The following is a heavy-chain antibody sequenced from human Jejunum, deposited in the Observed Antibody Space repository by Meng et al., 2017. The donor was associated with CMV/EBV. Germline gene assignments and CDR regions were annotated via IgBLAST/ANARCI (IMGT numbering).Heavy chain of an antibody. CDR3: ARGDRSVTGTLDY. D-gene: IGHD6-19*01. J-gene: IGHJ4*02. V-gene: IGHV4-61*02. CDR1: GGAVSSSHYF. Sequence: VSGGAVSSSHYFWNWIRQPTEKGLEWIGRIYASRTTNYNPSLESRVTISVNSSKNQFSVKLSSMTAADTAVYYCARGDRSVTGTLDYWGQGTLVTVSS. CDR2: IYASRTT.